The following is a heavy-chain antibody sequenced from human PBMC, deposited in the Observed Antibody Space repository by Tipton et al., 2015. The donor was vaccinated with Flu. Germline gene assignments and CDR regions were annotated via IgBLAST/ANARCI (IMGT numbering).Heavy chain of an antibody. J-gene: IGHJ6*02. V-gene: IGHV4-61*02. CDR1: GGSISSGSYY. CDR3: ARGGHYYGSGSLWGYYYYGMDV. D-gene: IGHD3-10*01. Sequence: TLSLTCTVSGGSISSGSYYWSWIRQPAGKGLEWIGRIYTSGSTNYNPSLKNRVTMSVDTSKNQFSLKLSSVTAADTAVYYCARGGHYYGSGSLWGYYYYGMDVWGQGTTVTVSS. CDR2: IYTSGST.